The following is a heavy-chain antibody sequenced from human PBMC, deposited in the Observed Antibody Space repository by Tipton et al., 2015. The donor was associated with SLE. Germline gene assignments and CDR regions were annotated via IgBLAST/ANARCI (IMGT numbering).Heavy chain of an antibody. CDR2: VNHSGST. CDR3: ARGSVDTAGGYYYYYYYMDV. J-gene: IGHJ6*03. Sequence: TLSLTCAVYGGSFSSYYWSWIRQPPGKGLEWIGEVNHSGSTNYNPSLKSRVTISVGSSKNQFSLKLSSVTAADTAVYYCARGSVDTAGGYYYYYYYMDVWGKGTTVTVSS. V-gene: IGHV4-34*01. CDR1: GGSFSSYY. D-gene: IGHD5-18*01.